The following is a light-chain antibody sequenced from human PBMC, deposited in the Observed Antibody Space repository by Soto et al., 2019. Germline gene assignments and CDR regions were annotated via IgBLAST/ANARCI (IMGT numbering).Light chain of an antibody. CDR3: QQYDSYPWT. CDR2: DAS. CDR1: QSISTW. V-gene: IGKV1-5*01. J-gene: IGKJ1*01. Sequence: DIQLTKSPSTLSASVGDRVTITCRAGQSISTWLAWYQQTPGKDHKLLIYDASSLESGVPSRFSGSGSGTEFTLTISSLQPDEGATYYCQQYDSYPWTFGQGTKV.